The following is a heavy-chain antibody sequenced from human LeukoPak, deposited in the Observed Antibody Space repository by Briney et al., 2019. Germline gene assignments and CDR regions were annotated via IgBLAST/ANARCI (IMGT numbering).Heavy chain of an antibody. CDR1: GGTISSYY. J-gene: IGHJ4*02. CDR2: VHYSGST. V-gene: IGHV4-59*08. D-gene: IGHD6-19*01. Sequence: PSETLSLTCTVSGGTISSYYWNWIRQPPGKGLEWIGYVHYSGSTKYNPSLKSRVTISVDTSKNQFSLKLSSVIAADTAVYYCARWYSSGWACDYWGQGTLVTVSS. CDR3: ARWYSSGWACDY.